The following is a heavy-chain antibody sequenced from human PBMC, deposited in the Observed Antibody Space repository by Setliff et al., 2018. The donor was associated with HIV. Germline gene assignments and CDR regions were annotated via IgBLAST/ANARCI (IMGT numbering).Heavy chain of an antibody. CDR1: GGSFSDYY. J-gene: IGHJ4*02. CDR3: ARTPEDYDQYFFDR. CDR2: IKHSGST. D-gene: IGHD3-22*01. V-gene: IGHV4-34*01. Sequence: PSESLSLTCAVHGGSFSDYYWTWIRQPPGKGLEWIGEIKHSGSTNYNPSLKSRVTISVDTAKNQFSLKLSSVTAADTAVYYCARTPEDYDQYFFDRWGQGTLVTVSS.